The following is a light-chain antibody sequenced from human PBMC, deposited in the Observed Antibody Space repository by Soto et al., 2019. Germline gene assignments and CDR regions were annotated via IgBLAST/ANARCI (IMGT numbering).Light chain of an antibody. V-gene: IGLV2-14*01. CDR3: GSHTTFNTMV. CDR1: SSDVGGSKY. Sequence: QSVLTQPASVSGSPGQSITISCTGTSSDVGGSKYVAWYQQPPGKAPRIIIYDVSDRPSGVSYRFSGSKSGNTASLTITGLQAEDEADYYCGSHTTFNTMVFGGGTKVTVL. CDR2: DVS. J-gene: IGLJ3*02.